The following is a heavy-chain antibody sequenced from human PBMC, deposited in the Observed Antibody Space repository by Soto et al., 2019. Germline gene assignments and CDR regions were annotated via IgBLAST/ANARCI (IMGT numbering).Heavy chain of an antibody. V-gene: IGHV1-58*01. CDR3: ATPVGANAFDM. Sequence: SVKASCKASGVTISTSAVQWVRQARGQRPEWIGWIVVASGDTNYAQKFQERVTITRDISTSTAYMELSSLRSDDSALYYCATPVGANAFDMWGQGTLVTVSS. CDR1: GVTISTSA. D-gene: IGHD1-26*01. J-gene: IGHJ3*02. CDR2: IVVASGDT.